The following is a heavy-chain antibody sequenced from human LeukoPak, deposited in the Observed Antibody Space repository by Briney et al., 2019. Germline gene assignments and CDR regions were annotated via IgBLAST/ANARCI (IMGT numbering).Heavy chain of an antibody. CDR1: GFTFSDQS. V-gene: IGHV4-4*07. Sequence: GSLRLSCAASGFTFSDQSMNWVRQAPGKGLEWIGRIYTSGSTNYNPSLKSRVTMSVDTSKNQFSLKLSSVTAADTAVYYCARGWNYGVNLGSAFDIWGQGTMVTVSS. CDR2: IYTSGST. CDR3: ARGWNYGVNLGSAFDI. D-gene: IGHD1-7*01. J-gene: IGHJ3*02.